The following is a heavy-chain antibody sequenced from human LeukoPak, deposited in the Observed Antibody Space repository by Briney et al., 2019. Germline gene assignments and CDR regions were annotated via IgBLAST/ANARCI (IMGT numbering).Heavy chain of an antibody. D-gene: IGHD3-10*01. V-gene: IGHV4-38-2*02. CDR2: IYYSGNT. CDR1: GFTFGSYGMN. Sequence: PGGSLRLSCIGSGFTFGSYGMNWVRQPPGKGLEWIGSIYYSGNTYYNASLKSRVTISVDTSKNQFSLKLSSVTAADTAVYYCARDDHGYYGSGSSWFDPWGQGTLVTVSS. J-gene: IGHJ5*02. CDR3: ARDDHGYYGSGSSWFDP.